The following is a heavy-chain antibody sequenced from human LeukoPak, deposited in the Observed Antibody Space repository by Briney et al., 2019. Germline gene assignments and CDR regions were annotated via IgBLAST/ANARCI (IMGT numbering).Heavy chain of an antibody. V-gene: IGHV3-30*03. CDR3: VRGSRDYIWGSYRSDPKIPFEY. D-gene: IGHD3-16*02. CDR1: GFTFSSYS. CDR2: ISYDGSHQ. Sequence: PGRSLRLSCAASGFTFSSYSMDSVPHAPGKGLEWGAVISYDGSHQYYVDSVKGRFTISRDNSKNTLDLQMNSLRAEDTAVYYCVRGSRDYIWGSYRSDPKIPFEYWGQGTLVTVSS. J-gene: IGHJ4*02.